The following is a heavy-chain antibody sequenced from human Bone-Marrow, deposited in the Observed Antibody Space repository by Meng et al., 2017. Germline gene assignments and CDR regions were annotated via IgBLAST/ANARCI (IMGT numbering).Heavy chain of an antibody. CDR3: ARDQESGEVTMVRGVTFDY. V-gene: IGHV3-30*04. D-gene: IGHD3-10*01. CDR2: ISYDGSNK. CDR1: GFTFSSYA. J-gene: IGHJ4*02. Sequence: GGSLRLSCAASGFTFSSYAMHWVRQAPGKGLEWVAVISYDGSNKYYADSVKGRFTISRDNSKNTPYLQMNSLRAEDTAVYYCARDQESGEVTMVRGVTFDYWGQGTLVTVSS.